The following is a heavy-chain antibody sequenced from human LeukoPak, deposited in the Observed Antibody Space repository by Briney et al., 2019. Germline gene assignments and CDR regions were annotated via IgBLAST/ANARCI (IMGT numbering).Heavy chain of an antibody. CDR2: ISAYNGNT. CDR3: ARDRLSGGGDY. Sequence: ASVKVSCKASGYTFTNYGISWVRQAPGQGLELMGWISAYNGNTNYAQKLQGRVTMTTDTSTSTAYMDLKSLRSDDTAVYYCARDRLSGGGDYWGQGTLVTVSA. J-gene: IGHJ4*02. D-gene: IGHD3-3*01. CDR1: GYTFTNYG. V-gene: IGHV1-18*01.